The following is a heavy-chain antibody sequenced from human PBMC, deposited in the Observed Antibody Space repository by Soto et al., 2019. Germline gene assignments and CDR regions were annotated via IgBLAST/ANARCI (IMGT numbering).Heavy chain of an antibody. CDR3: TKSWLFEKNWFDP. J-gene: IGHJ5*02. V-gene: IGHV3-23*01. CDR1: GFSFTTYG. Sequence: LRLSCAASGFSFTTYGMSWVRQAPGKGLEWVSDISSTGLYTYLADSVKGRFTISRDNSKNTLYLQMNSLRVDDTAVYSCTKSWLFEKNWFDPWGQGTLVTVSS. D-gene: IGHD3-22*01. CDR2: ISSTGLYT.